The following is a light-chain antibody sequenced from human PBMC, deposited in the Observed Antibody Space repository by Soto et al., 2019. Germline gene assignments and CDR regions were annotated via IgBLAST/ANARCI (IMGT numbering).Light chain of an antibody. CDR3: QHYYSYPLS. V-gene: IGKV1-8*01. J-gene: IGKJ4*01. CDR2: AAS. CDR1: QGISNY. Sequence: AIRMTQSPSSLSASPGDRVTITFRSSQGISNYLAWYQQKPGKAPKLLIYAASTLDAGVPSRFSGSGSGTDFTLTISNLQSEDFATYHCQHYYSYPLSFAGGTKV.